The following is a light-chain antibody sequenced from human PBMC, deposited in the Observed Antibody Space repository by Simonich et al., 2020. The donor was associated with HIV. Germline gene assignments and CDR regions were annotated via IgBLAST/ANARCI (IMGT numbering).Light chain of an antibody. V-gene: IGKV2-28*01. Sequence: DIVMTQSPLSLPVTPGEPASISCRSSQSLLHNNKYNYLDWYLQKPGQSPQLLIFLCSNRASGVPDRFSGSGSGTDFTLKINRVEAEDVGVYYCMQGIQSPKTFGQGTKLEI. CDR3: MQGIQSPKT. CDR1: QSLLHNNKYNY. J-gene: IGKJ2*01. CDR2: LCS.